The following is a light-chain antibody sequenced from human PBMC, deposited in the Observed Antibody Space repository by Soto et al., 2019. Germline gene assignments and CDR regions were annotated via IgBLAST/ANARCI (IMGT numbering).Light chain of an antibody. J-gene: IGKJ1*01. Sequence: EIVMTQSPATLSVSPGERATLSCKASQSVSSNLAWYQQKPGQAPRLLIYGASTRAIGIPARFSGSRSGTEFTLTISSLQSEDFAVYCWLQYDNWPRTFGQGTKVEIK. V-gene: IGKV3-15*01. CDR3: LQYDNWPRT. CDR1: QSVSSN. CDR2: GAS.